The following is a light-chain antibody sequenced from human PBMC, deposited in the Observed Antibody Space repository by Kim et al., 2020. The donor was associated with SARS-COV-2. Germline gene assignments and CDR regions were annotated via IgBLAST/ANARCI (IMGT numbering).Light chain of an antibody. CDR1: QSVSSD. J-gene: IGKJ5*01. Sequence: SVSPGERATLSCRASQSVSSDLAGYQHKPGQAPSLLIYGASTRATGIPARFSGSGSGTEFTLTISSLQSEDSALYYCQQYISLITFGQGTRLEIK. CDR2: GAS. V-gene: IGKV3-15*01. CDR3: QQYISLIT.